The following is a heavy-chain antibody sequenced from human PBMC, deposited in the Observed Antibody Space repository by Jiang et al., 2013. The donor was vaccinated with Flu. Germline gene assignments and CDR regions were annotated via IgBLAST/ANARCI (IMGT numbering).Heavy chain of an antibody. CDR1: GYTFTSYG. J-gene: IGHJ3*02. Sequence: SVKVSCKASGYTFTSYGISWVRQAPGQGLEWMGWISAYNGNTNYAQKLQGRVTMTTDTSTSTAYMELRSLRSDDTAVYYCARDSGDYYDSSGAFDIWGQGTMVTVSS. CDR2: ISAYNGNT. D-gene: IGHD3-22*01. V-gene: IGHV1-18*01. CDR3: ARDSGDYYDSSGAFDI.